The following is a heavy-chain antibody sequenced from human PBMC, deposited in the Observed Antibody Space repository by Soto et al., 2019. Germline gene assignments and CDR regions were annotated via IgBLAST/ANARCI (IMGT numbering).Heavy chain of an antibody. D-gene: IGHD3-22*01. CDR3: ARARADYYDSSGYPHDY. Sequence: EVQLVESGGGLVQPGRSLRISCAASGFTFSSYWMSWVRQAPGKGLEWVANIKQDGSEKYYVDSVKGRFTISRDNAKNPLYLQMNSLRAEDTAVYYCARARADYYDSSGYPHDYWGQGTLVTVSS. CDR1: GFTFSSYW. CDR2: IKQDGSEK. J-gene: IGHJ4*02. V-gene: IGHV3-7*01.